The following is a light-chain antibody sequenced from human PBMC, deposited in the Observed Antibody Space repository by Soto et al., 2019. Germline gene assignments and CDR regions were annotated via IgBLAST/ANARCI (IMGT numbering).Light chain of an antibody. J-gene: IGKJ4*01. Sequence: DIQLTQSPSFLSASIGDRVAITCRASQGIRSYLAWYQQKPGKAPKLLIYAASTLQSGVPSRFSGSGSVKEFTLTISSQQPEDFATYYCQQLNSYPLTFGGGTKVEIK. V-gene: IGKV1-9*01. CDR2: AAS. CDR3: QQLNSYPLT. CDR1: QGIRSY.